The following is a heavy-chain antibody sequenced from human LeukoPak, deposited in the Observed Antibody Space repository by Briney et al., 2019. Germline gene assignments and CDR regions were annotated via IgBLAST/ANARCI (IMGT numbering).Heavy chain of an antibody. CDR1: GDSFSSHY. J-gene: IGHJ4*02. D-gene: IGHD6-6*01. Sequence: PSETLSLTCAVSGDSFSSHYWTWIRQPPGRGLEWIGYIYYTGSTNYNPSLTSRVNISVDTSKNQFSLNLTSVTAADTAVYYCARWGSIAVARFDYWGQGTLVTVSS. V-gene: IGHV4-59*11. CDR2: IYYTGST. CDR3: ARWGSIAVARFDY.